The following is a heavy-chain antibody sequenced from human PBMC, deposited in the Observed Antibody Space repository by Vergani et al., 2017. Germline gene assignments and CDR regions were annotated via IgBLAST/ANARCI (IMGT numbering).Heavy chain of an antibody. Sequence: QVQLVQSGAEVKKPGASVKVSCKASGYTFTGYYMHWVRQAPGQGLEWMGWINPNSGGTNYAQKFQGRVTITADESTSTCYMELSSLRAEDTAVYYCARDSAAPAWGQGTLVTVSS. CDR2: INPNSGGT. J-gene: IGHJ5*02. CDR1: GYTFTGYY. CDR3: ARDSAAPA. D-gene: IGHD2-15*01. V-gene: IGHV1-2*02.